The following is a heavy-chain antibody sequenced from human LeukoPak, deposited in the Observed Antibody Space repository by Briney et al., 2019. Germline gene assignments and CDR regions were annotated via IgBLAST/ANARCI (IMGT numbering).Heavy chain of an antibody. V-gene: IGHV3-30*18. CDR1: GFTFSSYG. D-gene: IGHD4-17*01. Sequence: GGSLRLSCAASGFTFSSYGMHWVRQAPGKGLEWVAVISYDGSNKYYADSVKGRFTISRDNSKNTLYLQMNSLRAEDTAVYYCAKDRLSTVTTLLFDYWGQGTLVTVSS. J-gene: IGHJ4*02. CDR2: ISYDGSNK. CDR3: AKDRLSTVTTLLFDY.